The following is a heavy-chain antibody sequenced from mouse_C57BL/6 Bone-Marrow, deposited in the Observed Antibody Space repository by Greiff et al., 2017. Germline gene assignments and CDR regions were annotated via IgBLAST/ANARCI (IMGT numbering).Heavy chain of an antibody. D-gene: IGHD1-1*01. V-gene: IGHV5-17*01. CDR1: GFTFSDYG. CDR3: ARSYYGPYFDY. J-gene: IGHJ2*01. Sequence: EVHLVESGGGLVKPGGSLKLSCAASGFTFSDYGMHWVRQAPEKGLEWVAYISSGSSTIYYADTVKGRFTISRDNAKNTLVLQMTSLRSEDTAMYYCARSYYGPYFDYWGQGTTLTVSS. CDR2: ISSGSSTI.